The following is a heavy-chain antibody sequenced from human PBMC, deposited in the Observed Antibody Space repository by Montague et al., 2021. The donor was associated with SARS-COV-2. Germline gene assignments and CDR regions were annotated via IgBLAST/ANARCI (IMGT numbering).Heavy chain of an antibody. CDR2: ISAYNGNT. J-gene: IGHJ6*02. V-gene: IGHV1-18*01. Sequence: SVKVSCKASGYTFTSYGISWVRQAPGQGLEWMGWISAYNGNTNYAQKLQGRVTMTTDTSTSTAYMELRSLRSDDTAVYYCARDEALAVEAAADYYYYYGMDVWGQGTTVTVSS. CDR1: GYTFTSYG. D-gene: IGHD6-13*01. CDR3: ARDEALAVEAAADYYYYYGMDV.